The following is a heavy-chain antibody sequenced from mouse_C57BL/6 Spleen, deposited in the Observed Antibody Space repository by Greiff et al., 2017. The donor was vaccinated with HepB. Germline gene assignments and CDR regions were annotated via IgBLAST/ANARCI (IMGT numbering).Heavy chain of an antibody. J-gene: IGHJ2*01. CDR3: ARELTGTGY. CDR1: GYTFTSYG. D-gene: IGHD4-1*01. CDR2: IYPRSGNT. V-gene: IGHV1-81*01. Sequence: VQLQQSGAELARPGASVKLSCKASGYTFTSYGISWVKQRTGQGVEWIGEIYPRSGNTYYNEKFKGKATLTADKSSSTAYMELRSLTSEDSEVYFCARELTGTGYWGQGTTLTVSS.